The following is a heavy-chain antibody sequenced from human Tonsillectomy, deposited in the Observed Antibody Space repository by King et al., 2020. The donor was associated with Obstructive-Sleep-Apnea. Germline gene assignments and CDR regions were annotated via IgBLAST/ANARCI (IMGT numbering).Heavy chain of an antibody. Sequence: VQLVESGAEVKKPGASVKVSCKISGYTFTGYYMHWVRQAPGRGLEWLGWISPNSGGTNYAQKFQGRVTMTRDTSISTAYMELSRLRSDDTAVYYCARDRGGFDYWGQGTLVTVSS. J-gene: IGHJ4*02. CDR3: ARDRGGFDY. V-gene: IGHV1-2*02. D-gene: IGHD3-10*01. CDR2: ISPNSGGT. CDR1: GYTFTGYY.